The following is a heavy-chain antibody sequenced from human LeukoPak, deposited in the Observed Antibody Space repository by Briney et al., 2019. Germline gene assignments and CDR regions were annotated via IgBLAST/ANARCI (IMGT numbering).Heavy chain of an antibody. CDR1: GGSIISYY. CDR2: IYTSGST. CDR3: ARRGNRAADDAFDI. V-gene: IGHV4-4*07. D-gene: IGHD6-13*01. J-gene: IGHJ3*02. Sequence: SETLSLTCTVSGGSIISYYWSWIRQPAGKGLEWIGRIYTSGSTNYNPSLKSRVTMSVDTSKNQFSLKLSSVTAADTAVYYCARRGNRAADDAFDIWGQGTMVTVSS.